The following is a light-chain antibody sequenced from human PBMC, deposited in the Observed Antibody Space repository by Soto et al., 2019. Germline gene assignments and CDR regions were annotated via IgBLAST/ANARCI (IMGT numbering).Light chain of an antibody. J-gene: IGKJ4*01. CDR3: HQRTAWPLLT. CDR2: DAS. Sequence: EIVLTQSPATLSLSPGERATLSCRASQIVGNSLAWYQQKPGQAPRLLIYDASNRATGIPVRFSGSGSGTDFTLTISNLEPEDFAVYYCHQRTAWPLLTFGGGTKVEIK. V-gene: IGKV3-11*01. CDR1: QIVGNS.